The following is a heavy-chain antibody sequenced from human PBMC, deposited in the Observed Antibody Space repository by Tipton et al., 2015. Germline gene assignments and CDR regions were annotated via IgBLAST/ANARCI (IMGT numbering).Heavy chain of an antibody. CDR2: IQYSGST. Sequence: TLSLTCSVSSDSISKYYWSWIRQPPGKELEWIGYIQYSGSTNYNPSLKSRVTISVDTSKTQFSLKMSSVTASDTAVYYCARERTQCTGGSCYHGSDLWGQGTLVTVSS. D-gene: IGHD3-10*01. CDR3: ARERTQCTGGSCYHGSDL. V-gene: IGHV4-59*01. J-gene: IGHJ5*02. CDR1: SDSISKYY.